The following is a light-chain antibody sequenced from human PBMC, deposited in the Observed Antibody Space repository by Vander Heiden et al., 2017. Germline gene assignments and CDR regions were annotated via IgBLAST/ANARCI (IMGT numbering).Light chain of an antibody. CDR3: CSYAGSCYV. CDR1: SSDVGGYNY. V-gene: IGLV2-11*01. Sequence: QSALTQPRSVSGSPGQSVHISCTGTSSDVGGYNYVSWYQQHPGKALILMIYDVSKRPSGVPDRFSGSKSGNTASLTISGLQAEDEADYYCCSYAGSCYVFGTGTKVTVL. J-gene: IGLJ1*01. CDR2: DVS.